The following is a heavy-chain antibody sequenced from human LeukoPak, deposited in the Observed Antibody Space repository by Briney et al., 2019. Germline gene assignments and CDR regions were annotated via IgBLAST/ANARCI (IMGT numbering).Heavy chain of an antibody. CDR2: NNHSGST. Sequence: SETLSLTCAVYGGSFSGYYWSWIRQPPGKGLEWIGENNHSGSTNYNPSLKSRVAISVDTSKNQFSLKLSSVTAADTAVYYCARVRRTDAFDIWGQGTMVTVSS. CDR3: ARVRRTDAFDI. V-gene: IGHV4-34*01. CDR1: GGSFSGYY. J-gene: IGHJ3*02.